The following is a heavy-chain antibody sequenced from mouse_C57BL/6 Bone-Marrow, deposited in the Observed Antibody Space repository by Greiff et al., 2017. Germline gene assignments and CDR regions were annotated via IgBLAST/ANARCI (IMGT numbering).Heavy chain of an antibody. CDR2: INPNNGGT. V-gene: IGHV1-26*01. CDR1: GYTFTDYY. J-gene: IGHJ2*01. Sequence: VQLQQSGPELVKPGASVKISCKASGYTFTDYYMNWVKQSHGKSLEWIGDINPNNGGTSYNQKFKVKATLTVDKSSSTAYMELRSLTSEDSAVYYCSSTNYWGQGTTLTVSS. CDR3: SSTNY.